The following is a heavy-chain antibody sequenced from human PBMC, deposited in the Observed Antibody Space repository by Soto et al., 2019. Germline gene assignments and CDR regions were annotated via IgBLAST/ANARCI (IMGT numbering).Heavy chain of an antibody. V-gene: IGHV1-18*01. CDR2: ISAYNGNT. D-gene: IGHD5-18*01. J-gene: IGHJ3*02. CDR3: ASVDTAMVNVGAFDI. CDR1: GYTFTSYG. Sequence: ASVKVSCKASGYTFTSYGISWVRQAPGQGLEWMGWISAYNGNTNYAQKLQGRVTMTTDTSTSTAYMELRSLRSDDTAVYYCASVDTAMVNVGAFDIWGQGTMVTVS.